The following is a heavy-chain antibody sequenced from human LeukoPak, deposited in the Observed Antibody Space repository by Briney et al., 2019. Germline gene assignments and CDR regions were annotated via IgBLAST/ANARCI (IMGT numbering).Heavy chain of an antibody. CDR3: ARARRSGQQSYYFDY. CDR1: GFTFKNFA. CDR2: LHSDGATT. Sequence: GGSLRLSCVASGFTFKNFAMHWVRQAPGKGLEYVSALHSDGATTYYADSVKGRFIISRDNSKNTVYLQMGSLRSEDMGAYYCARARRSGQQSYYFDYWGQGTPVTVSS. D-gene: IGHD6-19*01. V-gene: IGHV3-64*02. J-gene: IGHJ4*02.